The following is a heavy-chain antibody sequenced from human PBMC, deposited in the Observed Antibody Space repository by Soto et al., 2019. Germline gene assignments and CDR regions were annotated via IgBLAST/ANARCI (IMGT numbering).Heavy chain of an antibody. D-gene: IGHD2-8*01. Sequence: PSETLSLTCSVSGGSIISGGYYWIWIRQHPGKGLEWIGYIYYSGSTYYNPSLKSRVTISVDTSKNQFSLKLSSVTAADTAVYYCARAPCTNGVCSYYYGMDVWGQGTTVTVSS. CDR2: IYYSGST. CDR1: GGSIISGGYY. V-gene: IGHV4-31*03. J-gene: IGHJ6*02. CDR3: ARAPCTNGVCSYYYGMDV.